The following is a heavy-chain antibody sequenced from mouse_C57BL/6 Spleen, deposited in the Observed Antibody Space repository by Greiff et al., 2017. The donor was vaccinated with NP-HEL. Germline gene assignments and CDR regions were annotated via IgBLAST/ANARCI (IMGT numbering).Heavy chain of an antibody. D-gene: IGHD1-1*01. CDR2: IHPNSGST. J-gene: IGHJ4*01. CDR3: ARDYGSSYYYAMDY. V-gene: IGHV1-64*01. CDR1: GYTFTSYW. Sequence: QVQLQQPGAELVKPGASVKLSCKASGYTFTSYWMHWVKQRPGQGLEWIGMIHPNSGSTNYNEKFKSKATLTVDKSSSTAYMQLSSLTSEDSAVYYCARDYGSSYYYAMDYWGRGTSVTVSS.